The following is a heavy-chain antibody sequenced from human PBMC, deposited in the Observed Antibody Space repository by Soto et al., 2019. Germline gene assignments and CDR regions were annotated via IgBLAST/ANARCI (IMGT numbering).Heavy chain of an antibody. D-gene: IGHD2-15*01. CDR3: ARVRFKGYCSGGSCYLNWFDP. CDR1: SGSISSSNW. V-gene: IGHV4-4*02. Sequence: QVQLQESGPGLVKPSGTLSLTCAVSSGSISSSNWWSWVRQPTGKGLEWIGEIYHSGSTNYNPSLKSRVTISVDKSKNQFSLKLSSVTAADTAVYYCARVRFKGYCSGGSCYLNWFDPWGQGTLVTVSS. J-gene: IGHJ5*02. CDR2: IYHSGST.